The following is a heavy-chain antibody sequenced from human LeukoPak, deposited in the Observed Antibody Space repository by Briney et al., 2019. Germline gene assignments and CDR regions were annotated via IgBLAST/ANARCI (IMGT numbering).Heavy chain of an antibody. CDR2: IYYSGST. V-gene: IGHV4-59*11. Sequence: SETLSLTCTVSGGSISSHYWSWTRQPPGKGLEWIGYIYYSGSTNYNPSLKSRVTISVDTSKNQFSLKLSSVTAADTAVYYCARGDAGYYYTYWGQGTLVTVSS. J-gene: IGHJ4*02. CDR1: GGSISSHY. D-gene: IGHD3-22*01. CDR3: ARGDAGYYYTY.